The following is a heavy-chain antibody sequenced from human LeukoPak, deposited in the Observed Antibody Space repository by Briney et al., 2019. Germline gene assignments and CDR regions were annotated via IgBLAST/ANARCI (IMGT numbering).Heavy chain of an antibody. CDR2: ISSSSSSI. V-gene: IGHV3-48*01. Sequence: GGSLRLSCAASGFTFRNYSMNWVRQAPGKGLEWVSYISSSSSSIYYADSVKGRFTISKDNSKNTVYLQMSSLRVDDTAVYYCAKAASSSWPSYYYGMDVWGQGTTVTVSS. J-gene: IGHJ6*02. CDR1: GFTFRNYS. CDR3: AKAASSSWPSYYYGMDV. D-gene: IGHD6-13*01.